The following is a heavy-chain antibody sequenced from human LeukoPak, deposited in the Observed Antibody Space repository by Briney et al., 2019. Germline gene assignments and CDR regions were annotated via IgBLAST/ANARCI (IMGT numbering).Heavy chain of an antibody. CDR1: GYTFTSYY. CDR2: INPSGGST. V-gene: IGHV1-46*01. Sequence: ASVKVSCKASGYTFTSYYMHWVRQAPGQGLEWMGIINPSGGSTSYAQKFQGRVTMTRDTSTSTVYMELSSLRSDDTAVYYCARDIVMVTYWFDPWGQGTLVTVSS. D-gene: IGHD5-18*01. J-gene: IGHJ5*02. CDR3: ARDIVMVTYWFDP.